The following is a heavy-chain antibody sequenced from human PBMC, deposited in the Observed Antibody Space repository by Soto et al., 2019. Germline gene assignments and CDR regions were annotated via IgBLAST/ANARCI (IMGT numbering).Heavy chain of an antibody. CDR2: IGGGSGNT. CDR1: GFTFSSFA. D-gene: IGHD2-21*01. J-gene: IGHJ4*02. Sequence: GGSLRLSCAASGFTFSSFAMGWVRQAPGKGLEWVSSIGGGSGNTYYADSVKGRFTISRDNSMDTLYLQINSLRAEDTAVYYCAKYSQKHLDYWGQGTLVTVSS. CDR3: AKYSQKHLDY. V-gene: IGHV3-23*01.